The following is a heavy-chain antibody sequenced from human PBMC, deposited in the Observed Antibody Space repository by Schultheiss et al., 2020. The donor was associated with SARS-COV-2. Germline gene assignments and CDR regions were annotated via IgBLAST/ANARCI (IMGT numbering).Heavy chain of an antibody. D-gene: IGHD4-11*01. J-gene: IGHJ6*02. Sequence: SQTLSLTCTVSGGSISSSSYYWGWIRQPPGKGLEWIGSIYYSGSTNYNPSLKSRVTISVDTSKNQFSLKLSSVTAADTAVYYCARLTGYSNYARRGYYYYYYGMDVWGQGTTVTVSS. CDR3: ARLTGYSNYARRGYYYYYYGMDV. V-gene: IGHV4-39*07. CDR1: GGSISSSSYY. CDR2: IYYSGST.